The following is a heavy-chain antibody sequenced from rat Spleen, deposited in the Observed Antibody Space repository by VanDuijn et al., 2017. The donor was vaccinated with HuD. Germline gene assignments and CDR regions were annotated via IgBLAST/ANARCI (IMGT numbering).Heavy chain of an antibody. D-gene: IGHD4-6*01. Sequence: EVQLVESGGGLVQPGRSLKLSCAASGFAFRNYGMAWVRQTLTKGLEWVAFINIGGGDTYYRDSVKGRFTISRDIAKSTLYLQMSNLRSEDTATYYCTRGTYFRHWGQGVMVTVSS. CDR3: TRGTYFRH. V-gene: IGHV5S13*01. CDR1: GFAFRNYG. CDR2: INIGGGDT. J-gene: IGHJ2*01.